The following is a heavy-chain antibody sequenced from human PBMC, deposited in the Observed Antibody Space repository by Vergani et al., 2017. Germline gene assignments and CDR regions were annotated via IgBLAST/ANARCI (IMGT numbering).Heavy chain of an antibody. J-gene: IGHJ3*02. CDR1: GGTFSSYA. D-gene: IGHD7-27*01. CDR3: ASPLNWGHDAFDI. V-gene: IGHV1-69*01. CDR2: IIPIFGTA. Sequence: QVQLVQSGAEVKKPGSSVKVSCKASGGTFSSYAISWVRQAPGQGLEWMGGIIPIFGTANYAQKFQGRVTITADETTSTAYMELGSLRSEDTAVYYCASPLNWGHDAFDIWGQGTMVTVSS.